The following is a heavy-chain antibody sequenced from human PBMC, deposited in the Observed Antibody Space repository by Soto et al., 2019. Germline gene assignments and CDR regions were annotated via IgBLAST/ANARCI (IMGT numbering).Heavy chain of an antibody. V-gene: IGHV3-30*04. CDR2: ISYDGSNK. CDR1: GFSLNSYA. J-gene: IGHJ4*02. CDR3: ARPPVIDIVVPPDY. D-gene: IGHD2-15*01. Sequence: QVQLVESGGGVVQPGRSLTLSCAASGFSLNSYAMHWVRQAPGKGLEWVAVISYDGSNKHYADSVKGRFTISRDNSKNTLYLQMNSLRAEDTAVYYCARPPVIDIVVPPDYWGQATLVTVS.